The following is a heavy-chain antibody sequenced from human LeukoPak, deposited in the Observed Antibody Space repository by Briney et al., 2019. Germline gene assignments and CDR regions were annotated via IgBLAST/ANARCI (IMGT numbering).Heavy chain of an antibody. V-gene: IGHV3-7*03. CDR1: GFTFSSYW. D-gene: IGHD5-18*01. CDR2: IKQDGSEK. Sequence: GGSLRLSCAASGFTFSSYWMSWVRQAPGKGLEWVANIKQDGSEKYYVDSVKGRFTISRDNAKNSLYLQMNSLRAEDTAVYYCAREGRGYSYPYYYYGMDVWGQGTTVTVSS. CDR3: AREGRGYSYPYYYYGMDV. J-gene: IGHJ6*02.